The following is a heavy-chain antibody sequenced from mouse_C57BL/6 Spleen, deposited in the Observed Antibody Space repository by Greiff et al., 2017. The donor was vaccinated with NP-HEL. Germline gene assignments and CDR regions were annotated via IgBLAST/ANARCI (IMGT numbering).Heavy chain of an antibody. CDR3: ARQTAPWFFDV. CDR2: ISSGGSYT. CDR1: GFTFSSYG. V-gene: IGHV5-6*01. Sequence: EVQGVESGGDLVKPGGSLKLSCAASGFTFSSYGMSWVRQTPDKRLEWVATISSGGSYTYYPDSVKGRFTISRDNAKNTLYLQMSSLKSEDTAMYYCARQTAPWFFDVWGTGTTVTVSS. D-gene: IGHD4-1*01. J-gene: IGHJ1*03.